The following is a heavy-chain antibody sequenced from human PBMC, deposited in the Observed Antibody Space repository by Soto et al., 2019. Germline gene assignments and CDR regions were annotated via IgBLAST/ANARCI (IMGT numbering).Heavy chain of an antibody. D-gene: IGHD2-15*01. V-gene: IGHV1-18*01. Sequence: QVQLVQSGAEVKKPGASVKVSCKASGYTFTSYGISWVRQAPGQGLEWMGWISAYNGNTNYAQKLQGRTTMTTDTSTSTVYLELRSLRSDDTAVYYCVVAAQPYSFDYWGQGTLVTVSS. CDR2: ISAYNGNT. CDR3: VVAAQPYSFDY. CDR1: GYTFTSYG. J-gene: IGHJ4*02.